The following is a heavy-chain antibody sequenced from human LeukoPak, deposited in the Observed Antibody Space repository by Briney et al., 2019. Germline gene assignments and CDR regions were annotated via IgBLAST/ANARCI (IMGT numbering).Heavy chain of an antibody. D-gene: IGHD3-22*01. CDR1: GFTFSSYS. CDR3: ARDLALWEDYYDSSGYGMDV. Sequence: GGSLRLSCAASGFTFSSYSMNWVRKAPGKGLEWVSSISSSSSYIYYADSVKGRFTISRDNAKNSLYLQMNSLRAEDTAVYYCARDLALWEDYYDSSGYGMDVWGQGTTVTVSS. J-gene: IGHJ6*02. CDR2: ISSSSSYI. V-gene: IGHV3-21*01.